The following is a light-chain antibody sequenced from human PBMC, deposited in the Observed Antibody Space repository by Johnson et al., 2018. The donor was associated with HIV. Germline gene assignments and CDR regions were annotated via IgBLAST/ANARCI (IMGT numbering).Light chain of an antibody. CDR1: SANIGDNS. V-gene: IGLV1-51*02. Sequence: HSVLTQPPSVSAAPGQKVTISCSGSSANIGDNSVSWYQQLPGTAPKLLIYDNDRRPSGVPDRFSGSKSGTSATLDITGLQSGDEADYYCGTWDASLSVNVFGAGTKVTVL. CDR2: DND. J-gene: IGLJ1*01. CDR3: GTWDASLSVNV.